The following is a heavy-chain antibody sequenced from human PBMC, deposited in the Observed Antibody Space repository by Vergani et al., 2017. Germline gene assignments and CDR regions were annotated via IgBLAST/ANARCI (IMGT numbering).Heavy chain of an antibody. D-gene: IGHD5-12*01. Sequence: QVQLVQSGAEVKKPGASVKVSCKASGYTFTSYYMHWVRQAPGQGLEWMGIINPSGGSTSYAQKFQGRVTMTTDTSTSTAYMELRSLRSDDTAVYYCARGRWPRDYWVQGTLVTVSS. CDR2: INPSGGST. CDR3: ARGRWPRDY. V-gene: IGHV1-46*01. CDR1: GYTFTSYY. J-gene: IGHJ4*02.